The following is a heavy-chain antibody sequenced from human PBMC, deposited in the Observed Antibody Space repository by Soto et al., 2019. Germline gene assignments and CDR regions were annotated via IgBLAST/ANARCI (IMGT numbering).Heavy chain of an antibody. Sequence: PGGSLRLSCAASGFTFSSYSMNWVRQAPGKGLEWVPSISSSSSYIYYADSVKGRFAISRDNAKNSLYLQMNSLRAEDTAVYYCAGPDYYDSSGYYYGDYYYGMDVWGQGTTVTVSS. CDR3: AGPDYYDSSGYYYGDYYYGMDV. D-gene: IGHD3-22*01. V-gene: IGHV3-21*01. J-gene: IGHJ6*02. CDR1: GFTFSSYS. CDR2: ISSSSSYI.